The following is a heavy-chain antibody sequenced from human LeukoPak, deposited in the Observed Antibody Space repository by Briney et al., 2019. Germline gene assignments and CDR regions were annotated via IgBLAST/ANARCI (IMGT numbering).Heavy chain of an antibody. J-gene: IGHJ3*02. CDR2: INHSGST. V-gene: IGHV4-34*01. CDR3: ARPELGYCSSTSCLFAFDI. CDR1: GGSFSGYY. D-gene: IGHD2-2*01. Sequence: PSETLSLTCAVYGGSFSGYYWSWIRQPPGKGLEWIGEINHSGSTNYNPSLKSRVTISVDTSKNQFSLKLSSVTAADTAVYYSARPELGYCSSTSCLFAFDIWGQGTMVTVSS.